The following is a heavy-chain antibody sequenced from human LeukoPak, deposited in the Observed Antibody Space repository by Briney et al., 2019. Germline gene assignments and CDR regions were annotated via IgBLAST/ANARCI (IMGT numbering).Heavy chain of an antibody. J-gene: IGHJ4*02. D-gene: IGHD6-13*01. Sequence: GSVKVSCKASGYTFTSYAMNWVRQAPGQGLEWMGWINTNTGNPTYAQGFTGRFVFSLDTSVSTAYLQISSLKAEDTAVYYCAREGGIAASFPFDYWGQGTLVTVSS. V-gene: IGHV7-4-1*02. CDR1: GYTFTSYA. CDR3: AREGGIAASFPFDY. CDR2: INTNTGNP.